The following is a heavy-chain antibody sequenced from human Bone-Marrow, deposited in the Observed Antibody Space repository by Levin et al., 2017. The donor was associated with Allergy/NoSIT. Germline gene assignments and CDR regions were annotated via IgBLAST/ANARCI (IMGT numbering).Heavy chain of an antibody. CDR3: AKDKGYTYGSSGYDYYYFYCMDV. Sequence: PGGSLRLSCAASGFNFDDYAMHWVRQAPGKGLEWVSGISSDSRGIGYADSVKGRFTISRDNAKNSLYLQMNSLRPEDTALYYCAKDKGYTYGSSGYDYYYFYCMDVWGQATTVTVSS. CDR1: GFNFDDYA. V-gene: IGHV3-9*01. D-gene: IGHD3-22*01. J-gene: IGHJ6*02. CDR2: ISSDSRGI.